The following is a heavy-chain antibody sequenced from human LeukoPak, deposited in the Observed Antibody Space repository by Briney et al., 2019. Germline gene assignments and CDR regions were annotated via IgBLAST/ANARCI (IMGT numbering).Heavy chain of an antibody. CDR1: GYTFTSYY. J-gene: IGHJ4*02. CDR2: INPSGGST. D-gene: IGHD3-9*01. V-gene: IGHV1-46*01. CDR3: ARDKRLRYFDWLLWY. Sequence: ASVKVSCKASGYTFTSYYMHWVRRAPGQGLEWMGIINPSGGSTSYAQKFQGRVTMTRDTSTSTVYMELSSLRSEDTAVYYCARDKRLRYFDWLLWYWGQGTLVTVSS.